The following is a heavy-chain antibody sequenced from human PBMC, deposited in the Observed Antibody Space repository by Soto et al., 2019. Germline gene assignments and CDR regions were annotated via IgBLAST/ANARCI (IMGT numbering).Heavy chain of an antibody. CDR3: AREEWRAAAGTNGHPALEGYSYYGMDV. Sequence: PVKVSCEAAGGPVSIYSISWVRQAPGHGHEWMGGFMPIFVTPNYAQKLQGRSTVTAYESTSTGYMELSSLRCEDTAVYYCAREEWRAAAGTNGHPALEGYSYYGMDVWGQGTTVTESS. CDR1: GGPVSIYS. J-gene: IGHJ6*02. V-gene: IGHV1-69*13. CDR2: FMPIFVTP. D-gene: IGHD6-13*01.